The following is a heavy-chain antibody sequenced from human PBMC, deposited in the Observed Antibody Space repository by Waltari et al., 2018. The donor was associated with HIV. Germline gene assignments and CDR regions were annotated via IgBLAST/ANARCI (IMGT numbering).Heavy chain of an antibody. D-gene: IGHD3-3*01. CDR2: IRRSRLTI. Sequence: EVQLVESGGGLVQPGGSLRLSCTASGFTFSSYNMNWVRQAPGKGLEWVAYIRRSRLTIYDADSVRGLFTNSRDKAKNSLYLQMNSLRAEDTAVYYCAREGLFRFLEGSPCDYWGQGTLVTVSS. V-gene: IGHV3-48*01. J-gene: IGHJ4*02. CDR3: AREGLFRFLEGSPCDY. CDR1: GFTFSSYN.